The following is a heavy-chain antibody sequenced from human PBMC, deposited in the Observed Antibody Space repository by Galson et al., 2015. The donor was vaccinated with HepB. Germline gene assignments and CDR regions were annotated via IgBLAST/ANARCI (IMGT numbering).Heavy chain of an antibody. CDR2: LSGSGGGA. Sequence: SLRLSCAAGFKIDTYAMSWVRQAPGKGLEWVSVLSGSGGGAYYADSVKGRFTISRDNSNNMVYLQMNSLRAEDTAVYYCAKGSPGDINAITVVYFDYRGQGIPVTVSS. D-gene: IGHD6-19*01. J-gene: IGHJ4*02. V-gene: IGHV3-23*01. CDR1: FKIDTYA. CDR3: AKGSPGDINAITVVYFDY.